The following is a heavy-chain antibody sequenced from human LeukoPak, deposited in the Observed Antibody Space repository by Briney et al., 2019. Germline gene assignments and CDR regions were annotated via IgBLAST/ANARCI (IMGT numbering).Heavy chain of an antibody. Sequence: QSGGSLRLSCAASGFTFSSYWMNWVRQAPGKGLVWVSRINSDGSSTSYADSVKGRFTISRDNAKNTLYLQMNCLRAEDTAVYYCARAIPYYDYVWDPWGQGTLVTVSS. CDR3: ARAIPYYDYVWDP. V-gene: IGHV3-74*01. J-gene: IGHJ5*02. CDR1: GFTFSSYW. CDR2: INSDGSST. D-gene: IGHD3-16*01.